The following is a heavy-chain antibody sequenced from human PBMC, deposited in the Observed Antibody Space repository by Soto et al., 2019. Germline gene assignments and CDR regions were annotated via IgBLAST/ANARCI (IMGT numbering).Heavy chain of an antibody. CDR1: GGSIRGNY. CDR2: VYHSGNS. V-gene: IGHV4-59*01. D-gene: IGHD3-16*01. J-gene: IGHJ6*02. Sequence: SETLSPTSSVSGGSIRGNYSSWNRQCPEKGRKWIGYVYHSGNSNYHPSLKSRFTISVETCKTLPRMSMRSVAAADTAVYFCARTSADDPSGYVNGGLDVWGQGTTVTVSS. CDR3: ARTSADDPSGYVNGGLDV.